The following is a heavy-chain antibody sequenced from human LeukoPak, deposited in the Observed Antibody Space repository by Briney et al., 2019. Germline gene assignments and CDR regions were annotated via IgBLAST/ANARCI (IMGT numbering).Heavy chain of an antibody. J-gene: IGHJ4*02. D-gene: IGHD6-19*01. Sequence: GASVKVSCKASGYTFTSYDINWVRQATGRGLEWMGWMNPNSGNTGYAQKFQGRVTMTRDTSISTAYMELSRLRSDDTAVYYCARVHSSGWYPFDYWGQGTLVTVSS. CDR1: GYTFTSYD. V-gene: IGHV1-8*01. CDR3: ARVHSSGWYPFDY. CDR2: MNPNSGNT.